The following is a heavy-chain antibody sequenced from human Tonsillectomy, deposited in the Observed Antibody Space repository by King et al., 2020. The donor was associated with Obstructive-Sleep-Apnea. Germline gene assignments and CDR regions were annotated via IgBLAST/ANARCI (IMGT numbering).Heavy chain of an antibody. CDR2: INKDGGEK. CDR1: GFTFSNYW. CDR3: SRASALVVVAGTYYYYGMDV. D-gene: IGHD2-15*01. J-gene: IGHJ6*02. V-gene: IGHV3-7*03. Sequence: VQLVESGGGLVQRGGSVRLSCAASGFTFSNYWMSWVRQAPGKGLEWVANINKDGGEKYYVDSVKGRFTISRDNAKNSLYLQMNSLRAEDTAVYYCSRASALVVVAGTYYYYGMDVWGQGTTVTVSS.